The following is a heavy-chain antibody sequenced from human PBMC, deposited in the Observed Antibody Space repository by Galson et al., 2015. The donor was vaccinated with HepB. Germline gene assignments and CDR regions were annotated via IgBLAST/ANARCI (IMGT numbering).Heavy chain of an antibody. V-gene: IGHV3-21*04. CDR2: ISFRYNYI. J-gene: IGHJ6*02. CDR3: AKDSGYAAVVRGESYNYGMDV. Sequence: SLRLSCAASGFGFNAYNMNWVRQAPGKGLEWVSSISFRYNYIYYADSVKGRFTISRDNSKRMLYLQMDSLRAEDTAVYYCAKDSGYAAVVRGESYNYGMDVWGQGTTVTVSS. D-gene: IGHD5-18*01. CDR1: GFGFNAYN.